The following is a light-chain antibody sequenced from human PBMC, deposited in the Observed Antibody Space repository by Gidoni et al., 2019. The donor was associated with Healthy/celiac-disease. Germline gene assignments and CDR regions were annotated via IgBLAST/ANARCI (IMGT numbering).Light chain of an antibody. V-gene: IGLV2-14*01. CDR2: EVS. CDR3: SSYTSSSFVV. CDR1: SSYVGGYNY. J-gene: IGLJ2*01. Sequence: QSALTQPASVSGSPGPSITISCTGTSSYVGGYNYVSWYQQHPGKAPKLMIYEVSNRPSGVSNRFSGSKSGNTASLTISGLQAEDEADYYCSSYTSSSFVVFGGGTKLTVL.